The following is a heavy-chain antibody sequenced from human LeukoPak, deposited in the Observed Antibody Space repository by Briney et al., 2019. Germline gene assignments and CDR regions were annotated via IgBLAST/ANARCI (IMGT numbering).Heavy chain of an antibody. CDR2: IYYSGST. V-gene: IGHV4-31*03. Sequence: SQTLSLTCTVSGGSISSGDYYWSWIRQPPGKGLEWIGYIYYSGSTYYNPSLKSRVTISVDTSKNQFSLKLSSVTAADTAVYYCARTINPYPVTEYFDLWGRGTLVTVSS. D-gene: IGHD2-21*02. CDR1: GGSISSGDYY. CDR3: ARTINPYPVTEYFDL. J-gene: IGHJ2*01.